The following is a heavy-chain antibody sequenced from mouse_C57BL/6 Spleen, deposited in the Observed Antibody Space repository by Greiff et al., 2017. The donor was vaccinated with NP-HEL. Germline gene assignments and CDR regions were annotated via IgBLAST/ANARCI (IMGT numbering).Heavy chain of an antibody. CDR1: GYTFTSYW. V-gene: IGHV1-61*01. J-gene: IGHJ3*01. CDR3: ARSGYYYGSSYLAWFAY. D-gene: IGHD1-1*01. Sequence: QVQLQQSGAELVRPGSSVKLSCKASGYTFTSYWMDWVKQRPGQGLEWIGNIYPSDSETHYNQKFKDKATLTVDKSSSTAYMQLSSLTSEDSAVYYCARSGYYYGSSYLAWFAYWGQGTLVTVSA. CDR2: IYPSDSET.